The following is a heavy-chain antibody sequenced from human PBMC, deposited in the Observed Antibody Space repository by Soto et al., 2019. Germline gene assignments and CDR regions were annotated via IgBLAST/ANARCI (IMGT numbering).Heavy chain of an antibody. V-gene: IGHV3-7*03. CDR2: IKQDGSEK. CDR3: ARGDYFDTRFDF. D-gene: IGHD3-9*01. Sequence: EVQLVESGGGLVQPGGSLRLSCVASGFTFTNDWMSWVRQAPGKGLEWVATIKQDGSEKYYVDSVKGRFTVSRDNTKNSLYLQMNYLRAEDTAVYYCARGDYFDTRFDFWGQGALVTVSS. CDR1: GFTFTNDW. J-gene: IGHJ4*02.